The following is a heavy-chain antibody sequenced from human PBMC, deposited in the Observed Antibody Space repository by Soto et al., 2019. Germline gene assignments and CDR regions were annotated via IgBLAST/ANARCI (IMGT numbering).Heavy chain of an antibody. Sequence: SETLSLTCTVSGDSIRSGDYYWSWIRQPPGKGLEYIGYIYYSGSTNYNPPLQSRVTISIDTSKNQFSLRLSSVTAADTAVYYCARSGTAAGTIIDYWGQGTLVTVSS. CDR2: IYYSGST. V-gene: IGHV4-61*08. CDR1: GDSIRSGDYY. D-gene: IGHD6-13*01. CDR3: ARSGTAAGTIIDY. J-gene: IGHJ4*02.